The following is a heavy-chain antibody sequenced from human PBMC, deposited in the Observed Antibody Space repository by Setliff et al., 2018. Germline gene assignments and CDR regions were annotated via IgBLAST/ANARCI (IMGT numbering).Heavy chain of an antibody. J-gene: IGHJ6*02. D-gene: IGHD2-15*01. CDR1: GFTFSSYG. Sequence: PGESLKISCAASGFTFSSYGMHWVRQAPGKGLEWVAFIRYDGSNKYYADSVKGRFTISRDNSKNTLYLQMNSLRAEDTAVHYCAKDTGAAKYGMDVWGQGTTVTVSS. CDR2: IRYDGSNK. V-gene: IGHV3-30*02. CDR3: AKDTGAAKYGMDV.